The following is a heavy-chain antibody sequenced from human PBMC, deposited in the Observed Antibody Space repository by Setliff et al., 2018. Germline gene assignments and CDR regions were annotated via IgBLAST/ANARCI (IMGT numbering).Heavy chain of an antibody. Sequence: GGLVKVSCKASGSTFTNYDINWVRQATGQGLEWMGWINPNSGNTGYAQNFQGRVTMTRNTSISTAYMELSSLRFEDTAVYYCARGPRHNFWSGYYLVAVNYWGQGTLVTVSS. J-gene: IGHJ4*02. CDR1: GSTFTNYD. D-gene: IGHD3-3*01. CDR3: ARGPRHNFWSGYYLVAVNY. CDR2: INPNSGNT. V-gene: IGHV1-8*02.